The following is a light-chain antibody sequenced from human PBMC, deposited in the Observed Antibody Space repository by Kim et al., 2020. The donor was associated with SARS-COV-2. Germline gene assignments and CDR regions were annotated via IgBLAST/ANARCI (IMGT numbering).Light chain of an antibody. CDR1: KLGDKY. CDR2: QDV. CDR3: QAWDSNTFV. J-gene: IGLJ1*01. V-gene: IGLV3-1*01. Sequence: SYELTQPPSVSVSPGQTARITCSGDKLGDKYACWYQQKSGQSPVLVIYQDVHRPSGIPERFSGSNFGNTATLTISGTQAMDEADYYCQAWDSNTFVFGTGTKVTVL.